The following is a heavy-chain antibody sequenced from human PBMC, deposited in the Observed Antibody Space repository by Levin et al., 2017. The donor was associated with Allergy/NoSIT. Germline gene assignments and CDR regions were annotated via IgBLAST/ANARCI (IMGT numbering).Heavy chain of an antibody. Sequence: PGGPLRLSCAASGFTLSGYDLHWVRQATGKGLEWVSSIGATGDTYYLGSVKGRFTISRENAKNSLYLQMNSLTAGDTAVYYCARGGTVTDFDYWGQGTLVTVSS. V-gene: IGHV3-13*01. J-gene: IGHJ4*02. CDR3: ARGGTVTDFDY. D-gene: IGHD4-17*01. CDR1: GFTLSGYD. CDR2: IGATGDT.